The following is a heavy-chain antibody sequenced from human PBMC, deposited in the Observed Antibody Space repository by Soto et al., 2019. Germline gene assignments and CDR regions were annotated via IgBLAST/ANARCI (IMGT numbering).Heavy chain of an antibody. J-gene: IGHJ4*01. Sequence: GGSLRLSCAASGFTFRSYGMYWACQAPGRGLEWVAVISYDGSYKSYEDSVKGRFTISRDNYKNTLHLQMDSLRAEDTAVYYCAKNFIPLSPDLYFDSWGQGTLVTVSS. V-gene: IGHV3-30*18. CDR3: AKNFIPLSPDLYFDS. CDR1: GFTFRSYG. D-gene: IGHD3-16*01. CDR2: ISYDGSYK.